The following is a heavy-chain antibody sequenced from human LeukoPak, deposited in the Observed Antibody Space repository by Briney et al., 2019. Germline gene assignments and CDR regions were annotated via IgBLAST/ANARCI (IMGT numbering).Heavy chain of an antibody. CDR3: AKGCRHYDFWSGYYPTDLFCFDY. J-gene: IGHJ4*02. D-gene: IGHD3-3*01. CDR1: GFTFSSYA. Sequence: GGSLRLSCAASGFTFSSYAMSWVRQAPGKGLEWVSAISGSGGSTYYADSVKGRFTISRDNSKNTLYLQMNSLRDEDTAVYCCAKGCRHYDFWSGYYPTDLFCFDYWGQGTLVTVSS. V-gene: IGHV3-23*01. CDR2: ISGSGGST.